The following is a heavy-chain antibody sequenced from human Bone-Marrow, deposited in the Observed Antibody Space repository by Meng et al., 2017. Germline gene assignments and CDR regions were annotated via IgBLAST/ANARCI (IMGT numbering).Heavy chain of an antibody. CDR1: GWSFSGYY. V-gene: IGHV4-34*01. D-gene: IGHD4-17*01. CDR2: INHSGST. J-gene: IGHJ4*02. CDR3: ARGSRPGDNFEY. Sequence: SETLSLTCAVYGWSFSGYYWSWIRQPPGKGLEWIGEINHSGSTNYNPSLKSRVTLSVDTTKKQFSLKLSTVSAADTAVYYCARGSRPGDNFEYWGQGTLVTVSS.